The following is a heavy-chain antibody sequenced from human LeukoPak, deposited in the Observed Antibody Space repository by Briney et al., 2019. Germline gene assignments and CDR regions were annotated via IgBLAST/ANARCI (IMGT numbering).Heavy chain of an antibody. V-gene: IGHV4-61*02. CDR3: AREFYIRWFDP. CDR2: IYTSGST. J-gene: IGHJ5*02. Sequence: PSQTLSLTCTVSGGSISSGSYYWSWIRQPAGKGLEWIGRIYTSGSTNYNPSLKSRVTISVDTSKNQFSLKLSSVTAADTAVYYCAREFYIRWFDPWGQGTLVTVSS. D-gene: IGHD2/OR15-2a*01. CDR1: GGSISSGSYY.